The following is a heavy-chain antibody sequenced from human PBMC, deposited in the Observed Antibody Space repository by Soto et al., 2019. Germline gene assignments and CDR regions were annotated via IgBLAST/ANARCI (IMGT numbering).Heavy chain of an antibody. J-gene: IGHJ4*02. CDR2: IYYSGST. CDR1: GGSISSYY. Sequence: LSLTCTVSGGSISSYYWSWIRQPPGKGLEWIGYIYYSGSTNYNPSLKSRVTISVDTSKNQFSLKLSSVTAADTAVYYCAREDLYYYDSRGVGCFDYWGQGTLVTVSS. D-gene: IGHD3-22*01. V-gene: IGHV4-59*01. CDR3: AREDLYYYDSRGVGCFDY.